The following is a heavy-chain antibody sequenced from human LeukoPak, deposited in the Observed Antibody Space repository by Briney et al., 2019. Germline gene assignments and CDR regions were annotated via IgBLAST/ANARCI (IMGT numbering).Heavy chain of an antibody. CDR3: ARDLSDDGSPYTHYGMAV. CDR2: TYYSGST. D-gene: IGHD3-16*01. J-gene: IGHJ6*02. CDR1: GGSISSGGYY. V-gene: IGHV4-31*03. Sequence: PSETLSLTCTVSGGSISSGGYYWIWIRQHPGKGLEWIGYTYYSGSTYYSPSLKSRVTISVDTSKNQLSLNLSSVTAADTAVYYCARDLSDDGSPYTHYGMAVWGQGTTVTVSS.